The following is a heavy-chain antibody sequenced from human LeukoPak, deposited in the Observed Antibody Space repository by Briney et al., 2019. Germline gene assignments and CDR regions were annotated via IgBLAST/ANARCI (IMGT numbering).Heavy chain of an antibody. Sequence: RGESLKISCKASGYTFTDYWIGWVRQMPGKGLEWMGIIYPGDSDTRYSPSFEDQVTISADRSITTAYLQWSSLKVADTAMYYCARLLGALTVGRGMDAWGQGTTVTVSS. J-gene: IGHJ6*02. D-gene: IGHD2-21*02. CDR2: IYPGDSDT. CDR3: ARLLGALTVGRGMDA. V-gene: IGHV5-51*01. CDR1: GYTFTDYW.